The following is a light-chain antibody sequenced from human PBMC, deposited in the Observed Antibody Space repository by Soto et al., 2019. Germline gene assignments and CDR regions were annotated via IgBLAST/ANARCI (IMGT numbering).Light chain of an antibody. V-gene: IGKV3-15*01. CDR1: QSVSSN. CDR3: QQYNDWWT. Sequence: EKALTQSPVTLSFSPGERATLSCRASQSVSSNLAWYQQRPGQAPRLLIYGASTRASGVPDRFSGSGSGTEFILTISSLQSEDFAVYYCQQYNDWWTFGQGTKVDIK. CDR2: GAS. J-gene: IGKJ1*01.